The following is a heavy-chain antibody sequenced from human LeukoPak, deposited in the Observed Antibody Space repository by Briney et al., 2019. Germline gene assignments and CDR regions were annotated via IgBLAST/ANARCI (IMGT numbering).Heavy chain of an antibody. J-gene: IGHJ6*03. V-gene: IGHV4-39*01. Sequence: SETLSLTCTVSGGSISISNYYWGWIRQPPGKGLEWIGTIYYSGTTYYNPSVESRVTISEDTSKNQFSLKLRSVTAADTAVYYCARQISDYYYYYMDVWGKGTTVTVSS. D-gene: IGHD3-10*01. CDR3: ARQISDYYYYYMDV. CDR1: GGSISISNYY. CDR2: IYYSGTT.